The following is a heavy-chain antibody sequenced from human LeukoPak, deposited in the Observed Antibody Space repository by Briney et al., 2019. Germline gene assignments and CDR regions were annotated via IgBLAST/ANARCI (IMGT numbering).Heavy chain of an antibody. CDR3: ARDGSGSLSFDY. D-gene: IGHD3-10*01. CDR2: INPESGGT. V-gene: IGHV1-2*02. CDR1: GYSFTAFY. J-gene: IGHJ4*02. Sequence: GASVKVFCKAAGYSFTAFYMHGVRQAPGQGFEWMGWINPESGGTHYAQRCQGRVTMTRDTYISTVYREQSRLRSDDTAVYYCARDGSGSLSFDYWGQGTLVTVSS.